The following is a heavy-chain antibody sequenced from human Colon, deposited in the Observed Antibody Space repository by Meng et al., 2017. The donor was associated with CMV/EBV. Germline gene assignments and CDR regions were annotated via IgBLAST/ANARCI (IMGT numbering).Heavy chain of an antibody. CDR1: GYTFTGYY. CDR2: INPNSGGT. Sequence: SVKVSCKASGYTFTGYYMHWVRQAPGQGLEWMGWINPNSGGTNYAQKFQGRVTMTRDTSISTAYMELSRLRSDDTAVYYCARDPGQLVLYWYFDLWGRGTLVTVSS. CDR3: ARDPGQLVLYWYFDL. J-gene: IGHJ2*01. V-gene: IGHV1-2*02. D-gene: IGHD6-6*01.